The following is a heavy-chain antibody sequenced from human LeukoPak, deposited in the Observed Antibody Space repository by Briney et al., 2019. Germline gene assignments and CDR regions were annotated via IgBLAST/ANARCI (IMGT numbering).Heavy chain of an antibody. Sequence: PGGSLRLSCAASGFTFSSYAMSWVRQAPGNGLEWVSAISGSGGSTYYADSVKGRFTISRDNSKNTLYLQMNSLRAEDTAVYYCANSRQWLATGNFDYWGQGTLVTVSS. D-gene: IGHD6-19*01. J-gene: IGHJ4*02. V-gene: IGHV3-23*01. CDR3: ANSRQWLATGNFDY. CDR1: GFTFSSYA. CDR2: ISGSGGST.